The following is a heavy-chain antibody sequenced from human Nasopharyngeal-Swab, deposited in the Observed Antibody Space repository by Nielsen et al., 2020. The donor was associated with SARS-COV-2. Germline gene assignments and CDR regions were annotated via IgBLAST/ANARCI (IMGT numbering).Heavy chain of an antibody. CDR1: GINFNGHS. J-gene: IGHJ4*02. CDR3: AREYFFRLDS. V-gene: IGHV3-7*01. Sequence: GESLKISCATSGINFNGHSMSWVRQPPGKGLEWLAKINPDGSAKFYDDSVRGRFTISRDNAQSSLFLQMNSLPVDDTGVYYCAREYFFRLDSWGQGTLVTVSS. D-gene: IGHD3-9*01. CDR2: INPDGSAK.